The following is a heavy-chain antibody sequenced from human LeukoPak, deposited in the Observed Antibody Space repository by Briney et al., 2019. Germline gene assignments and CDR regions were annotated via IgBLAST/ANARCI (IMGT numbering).Heavy chain of an antibody. CDR1: GGSFTSYY. J-gene: IGHJ4*02. D-gene: IGHD6-25*01. V-gene: IGHV4-34*01. CDR3: ARGPYSSDAGY. Sequence: SETLSLTCAVYGGSFTSYYWSWIRQPPGKGLEWIGEISHTGHTNYNPSLKSRVTMSVETSKNQLSLILSSVTAADTAVYYCARGPYSSDAGYWGQGTLVTVSS. CDR2: ISHTGHT.